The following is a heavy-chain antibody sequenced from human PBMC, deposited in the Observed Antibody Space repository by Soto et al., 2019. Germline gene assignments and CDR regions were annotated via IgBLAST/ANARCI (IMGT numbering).Heavy chain of an antibody. J-gene: IGHJ4*02. Sequence: QVQLVQSGAEVKKPGASVKVSCKASGYTFTSYGISWVRQAPGQGLEWMGWISPYNTNTHYAQKLQGRVTMTTDTSPSTAYLELRRLTSDDTAVYYCARDPTSGWRPYIDYWGQGTLVTVSS. CDR1: GYTFTSYG. D-gene: IGHD6-19*01. CDR3: ARDPTSGWRPYIDY. CDR2: ISPYNTNT. V-gene: IGHV1-18*01.